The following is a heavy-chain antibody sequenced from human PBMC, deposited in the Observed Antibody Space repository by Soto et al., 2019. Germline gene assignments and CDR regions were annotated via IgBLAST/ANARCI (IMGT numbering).Heavy chain of an antibody. Sequence: PGGSLRLSCAASGFTFSSYSMNWVRQAPGKGLEWVSSISSSSSYIYYADSVKGRFTISRDNAKGTLFLQMTNLRAEDTALYYCAKHRGLLYWPIDTWGQGTLVTVSS. D-gene: IGHD2-8*02. CDR2: ISSSSSYI. CDR1: GFTFSSYS. J-gene: IGHJ5*01. V-gene: IGHV3-21*04. CDR3: AKHRGLLYWPIDT.